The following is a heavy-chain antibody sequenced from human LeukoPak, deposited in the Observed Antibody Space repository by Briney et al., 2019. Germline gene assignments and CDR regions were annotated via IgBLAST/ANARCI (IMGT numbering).Heavy chain of an antibody. CDR2: IWYDGSNK. Sequence: GRSLRLSCAASGFTFSSHGMHWVRQAPGKGLEWVAVIWYDGSNKYYADSVKGRFTISRDNSKNTLYLQMNSLRAEDTAVYFCARGYGSWSPLYYHYGMDVWGKGTTVTVSS. CDR3: ARGYGSWSPLYYHYGMDV. V-gene: IGHV3-33*01. J-gene: IGHJ6*04. CDR1: GFTFSSHG. D-gene: IGHD3-10*01.